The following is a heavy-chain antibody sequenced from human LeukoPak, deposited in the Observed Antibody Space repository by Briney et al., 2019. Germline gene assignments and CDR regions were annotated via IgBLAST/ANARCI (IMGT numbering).Heavy chain of an antibody. CDR1: GFTFSNYG. CDR3: ARKGKYSYGAFDY. D-gene: IGHD5-18*01. Sequence: PGGSLRLSCAASGFTFSNYGMHWVRQAPGKGLEWVAVIGYDGSNKYYADSVKGRLTISRDNSKNTLFLQMNSLRAEDTAVYYCARKGKYSYGAFDYWGQGTLVTVSS. J-gene: IGHJ4*02. CDR2: IGYDGSNK. V-gene: IGHV3-33*01.